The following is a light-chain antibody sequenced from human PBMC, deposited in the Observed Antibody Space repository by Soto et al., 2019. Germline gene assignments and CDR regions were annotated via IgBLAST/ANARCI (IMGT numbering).Light chain of an antibody. CDR1: SSDVGGYNY. J-gene: IGLJ1*01. Sequence: QSALTQPASVSRSPGQSITISCTGTSSDVGGYNYVSWYQQHPGKAPKLMIYEVSNRPSGVSNRFSGSKSGNTASLTISGLQAEDEADYYCCSYTTTSTFVFGTGTKVTVL. V-gene: IGLV2-14*01. CDR3: CSYTTTSTFV. CDR2: EVS.